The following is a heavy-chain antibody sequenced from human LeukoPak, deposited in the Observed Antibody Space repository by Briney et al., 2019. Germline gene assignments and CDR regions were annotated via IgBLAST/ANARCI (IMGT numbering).Heavy chain of an antibody. V-gene: IGHV1-69*04. CDR3: ARDSRAAGLAFDY. Sequence: GASVKVSCKASGGTFSSYAISWVRQAPGQGLEWMGRIIPILGIANYAQKFQGRVTITADKSTSTAYMELSSLRSEDTAVYYCARDSRAAGLAFDYWGQGTLVTVSS. CDR1: GGTFSSYA. CDR2: IIPILGIA. J-gene: IGHJ4*02. D-gene: IGHD3-10*01.